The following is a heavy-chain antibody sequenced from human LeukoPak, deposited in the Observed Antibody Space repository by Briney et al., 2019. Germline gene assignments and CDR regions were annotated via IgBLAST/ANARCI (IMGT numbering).Heavy chain of an antibody. CDR1: GFTFSSYS. CDR3: ARDGGEYYYGSGDFDY. Sequence: GGSLRLSCAASGFTFSSYSMNWVRQAPGKGLEWVSYISSSSTIYYADSVKGRFTISRDNAKNSLYLQMNSLRAEDTAVYYCARDGGEYYYGSGDFDYWGQGTLVTVSS. D-gene: IGHD3-10*01. J-gene: IGHJ4*02. CDR2: ISSSSTI. V-gene: IGHV3-48*01.